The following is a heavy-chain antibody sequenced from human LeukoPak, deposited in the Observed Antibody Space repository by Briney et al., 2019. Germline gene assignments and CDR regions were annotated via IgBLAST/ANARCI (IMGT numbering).Heavy chain of an antibody. V-gene: IGHV4-4*07. CDR3: ARASTTVVTPDV. CDR2: IYTSGSN. D-gene: IGHD4-23*01. CDR1: GGSISSYY. J-gene: IGHJ6*02. Sequence: SETLSLTCTVSGGSISSYYWSWIRQPARKGLEWIGRIYTSGSNNYNPALKSRVTMSVDTSKNQFSLKLSSVTAADTAVYYCARASTTVVTPDVWGQGTTVTVSS.